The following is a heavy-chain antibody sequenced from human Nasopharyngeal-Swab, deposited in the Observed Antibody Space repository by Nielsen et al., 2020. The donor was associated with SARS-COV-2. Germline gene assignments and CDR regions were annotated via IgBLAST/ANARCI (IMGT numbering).Heavy chain of an antibody. D-gene: IGHD1-26*01. Sequence: SLPLSCTTSGLTFGDYAMSWLRQAPGKGLKWVGFIRSKTYGGAPEYAASVKGRFTISRDGAESIAYLQMNSLETEDTGVYYCARSVGSFYGQGAFDIWGQGTMVTVSS. CDR3: ARSVGSFYGQGAFDI. CDR2: IRSKTYGGAP. CDR1: GLTFGDYA. J-gene: IGHJ3*02. V-gene: IGHV3-49*01.